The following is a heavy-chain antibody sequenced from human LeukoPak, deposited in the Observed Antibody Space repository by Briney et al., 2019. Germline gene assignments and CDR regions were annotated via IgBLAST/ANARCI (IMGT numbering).Heavy chain of an antibody. J-gene: IGHJ5*02. V-gene: IGHV3-74*01. CDR1: GFTFSNAW. CDR3: AKSIAVAGAMRDNWFDP. D-gene: IGHD6-19*01. Sequence: QPGGSLRLSCAASGFTFSNAWMNWVRQAPGKGLVWVSRVNGDGSSTTYADSVKGRFTISRDNVKNTLYLQMNNLRVEDTAVYYCAKSIAVAGAMRDNWFDPWGQGTLVTVSS. CDR2: VNGDGSST.